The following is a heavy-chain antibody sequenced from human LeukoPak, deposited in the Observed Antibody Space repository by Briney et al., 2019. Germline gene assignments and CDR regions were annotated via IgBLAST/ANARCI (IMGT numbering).Heavy chain of an antibody. CDR3: ARDGQQLVRFLY. Sequence: SVKVSCKASGGTFSSYTISWVRQAPGQGLAWMGRIIPILGIANYAQKFQGRVTITADKSTSTAYMELSSLRSEDTAVYYCARDGQQLVRFLYWGQGTLVTVSS. CDR1: GGTFSSYT. J-gene: IGHJ4*02. CDR2: IIPILGIA. D-gene: IGHD6-6*01. V-gene: IGHV1-69*04.